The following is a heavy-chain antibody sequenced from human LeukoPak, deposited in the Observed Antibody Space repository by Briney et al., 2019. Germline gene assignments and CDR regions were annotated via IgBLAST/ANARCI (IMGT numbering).Heavy chain of an antibody. J-gene: IGHJ5*02. Sequence: SSETLSLTCTVSGGSISSGGYYWSWIRQHPGKGLEWIGYIYYSGSTYYNPSLKSRVTISVDTSKNQFSLKLSSVTAADTAVYYCARTSPDTLLFDPWGQGTLVTVSS. CDR3: ARTSPDTLLFDP. CDR1: GGSISSGGYY. CDR2: IYYSGST. D-gene: IGHD2-15*01. V-gene: IGHV4-31*03.